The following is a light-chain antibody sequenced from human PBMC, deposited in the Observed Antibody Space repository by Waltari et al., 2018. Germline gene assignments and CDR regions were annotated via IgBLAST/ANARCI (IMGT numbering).Light chain of an antibody. Sequence: PGQSITISCTGTSNDVGAYNRVPWSQQHPGKAPKVLISEVSNRPSGVSNRFSGSKSGNTASLTISGLQAEDEAHYYCSSDTTSITYVFGTGTQVTVL. V-gene: IGLV2-14*01. CDR2: EVS. CDR3: SSDTTSITYV. CDR1: SNDVGAYNR. J-gene: IGLJ1*01.